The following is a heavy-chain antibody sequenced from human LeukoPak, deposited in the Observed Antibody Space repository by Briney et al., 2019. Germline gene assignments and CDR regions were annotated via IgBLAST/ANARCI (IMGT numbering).Heavy chain of an antibody. D-gene: IGHD2-8*01. Sequence: GGSLRLSCAASGFTFSSYAMSWVRQAPGKGLEWVSAISGSGGSTYYADSVKGRFTISRDNSKNTLYLQMNGLRAEDTAVYYCAKRKDIVLMVYEPSFDYWGQGTLVTVSS. CDR1: GFTFSSYA. CDR3: AKRKDIVLMVYEPSFDY. J-gene: IGHJ4*02. V-gene: IGHV3-23*01. CDR2: ISGSGGST.